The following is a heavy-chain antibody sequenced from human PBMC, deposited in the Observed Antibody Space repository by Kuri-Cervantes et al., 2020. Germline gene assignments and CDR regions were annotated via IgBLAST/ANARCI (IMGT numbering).Heavy chain of an antibody. Sequence: GGSLRLSCAASGFTFSSYGMHWVRQAPGKGLEWVAIISYDETYKYYADSVKGRFTISRDNSKNSLYLQMDSLRGEDTAVYYCARDKHSGSTEGSHLDNWGQGTLVTVSS. V-gene: IGHV3-30*03. D-gene: IGHD1-26*01. CDR1: GFTFSSYG. CDR3: ARDKHSGSTEGSHLDN. CDR2: ISYDETYK. J-gene: IGHJ4*02.